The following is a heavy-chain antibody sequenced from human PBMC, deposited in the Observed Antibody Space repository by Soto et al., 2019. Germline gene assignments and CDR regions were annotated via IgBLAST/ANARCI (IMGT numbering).Heavy chain of an antibody. CDR3: ARDVSSSGWSVYYFDY. CDR2: ISYDGSNK. Sequence: GGSLRLSCAASGFTFSSYAMHWVRQAPGKGLEWVAVISYDGSNKYYADSVKGRFTISRDNSKNTLYLQMNSLRAEDTAVYYCARDVSSSGWSVYYFDYWGQGTLVTVSS. CDR1: GFTFSSYA. J-gene: IGHJ4*02. V-gene: IGHV3-30-3*01. D-gene: IGHD6-19*01.